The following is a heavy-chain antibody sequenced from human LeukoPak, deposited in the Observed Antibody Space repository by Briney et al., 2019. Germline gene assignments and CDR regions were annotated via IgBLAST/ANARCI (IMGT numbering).Heavy chain of an antibody. Sequence: SETLSLTCTVSGGSISSGGNSWSWIRQPPGMGLEWIGYIYHSGSTYYNPSLKSRVTMSMDRSKNQISLRLRSVTAVDTAVYYCARKSGYDSFDYWGQGTLVTVSS. CDR1: GGSISSGGNS. CDR3: ARKSGYDSFDY. D-gene: IGHD5-12*01. V-gene: IGHV4-30-2*01. J-gene: IGHJ4*02. CDR2: IYHSGST.